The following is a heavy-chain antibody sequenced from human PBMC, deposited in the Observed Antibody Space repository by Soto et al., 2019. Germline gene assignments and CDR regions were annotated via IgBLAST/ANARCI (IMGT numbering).Heavy chain of an antibody. CDR1: GGSISSGGYY. CDR2: IYYSGST. CDR3: ARDPAHYGSGDYYYYGMDV. J-gene: IGHJ6*02. Sequence: QVQLQESGPGLVKPSQTLSLTCTVSGGSISSGGYYWSWIRQHPGKGLEWIGYIYYSGSTYYNPSLKSRVTISVDTSKNQFSLKLSSVTAADTAVYYCARDPAHYGSGDYYYYGMDVWGQGTTVTVSS. V-gene: IGHV4-31*03. D-gene: IGHD3-10*01.